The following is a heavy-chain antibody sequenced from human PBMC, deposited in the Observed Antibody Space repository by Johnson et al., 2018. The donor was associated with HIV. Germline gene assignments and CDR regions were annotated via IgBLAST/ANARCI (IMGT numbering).Heavy chain of an antibody. J-gene: IGHJ3*02. CDR1: GFPFRSYT. CDR3: ARDRGGPERNYDFWSGYYGGDAFDI. V-gene: IGHV3-NL1*01. CDR2: IYSGGST. D-gene: IGHD3-3*01. Sequence: QVQLVESGGGVVQPGRSLRLSCAASGFPFRSYTVHWVRQAPGKGLEWVSVIYSGGSTGYADSVNGRFTISRDNAKNSLYLQMNSLRAEDTALYYCARDRGGPERNYDFWSGYYGGDAFDIWGQGTMVTVSS.